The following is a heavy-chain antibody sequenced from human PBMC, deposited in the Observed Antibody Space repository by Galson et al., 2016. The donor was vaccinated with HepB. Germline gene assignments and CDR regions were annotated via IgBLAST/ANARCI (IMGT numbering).Heavy chain of an antibody. V-gene: IGHV3-21*01. CDR3: ARGDIVGAIFDY. CDR1: GFTFSWFG. Sequence: SLRLSCAASGFTFSWFGMHWVRQAPGKGLEWVSSISSSSSYIYHADSVKGRFTISRDNAKNSLYLHMNSLRAEDTAVYYCARGDIVGAIFDYWGQGTLVTVSS. CDR2: ISSSSSYI. J-gene: IGHJ4*02. D-gene: IGHD1-26*01.